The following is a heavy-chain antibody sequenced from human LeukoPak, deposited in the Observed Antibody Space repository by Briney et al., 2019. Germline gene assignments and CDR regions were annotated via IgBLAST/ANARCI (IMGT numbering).Heavy chain of an antibody. D-gene: IGHD3-10*01. CDR1: GFTFSSYA. CDR3: AREESGWFGP. Sequence: PGGSLRLSCAASGFTFSSYAMSWVRQAPGKGLEWVSVIYSGGSTYYADSVKGRFTISRDNSKNTLYLQMNSLRAEDTAVYYCAREESGWFGPWGQGTLVTVSS. J-gene: IGHJ5*02. CDR2: IYSGGST. V-gene: IGHV3-53*01.